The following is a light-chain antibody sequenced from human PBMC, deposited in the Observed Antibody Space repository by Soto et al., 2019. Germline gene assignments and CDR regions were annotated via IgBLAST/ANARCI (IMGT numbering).Light chain of an antibody. V-gene: IGLV2-8*01. Sequence: QSALTQPPSASGSPGQSVTISCTGTSSDVGGYNYVSWYQQHPGKAPKLMISEVSKRPSGGPDRFSGSKPGNTASLTVCGLQAEDEADYYCSSFAGNNNLVFGGGTKLTVL. CDR1: SSDVGGYNY. J-gene: IGLJ2*01. CDR3: SSFAGNNNLV. CDR2: EVS.